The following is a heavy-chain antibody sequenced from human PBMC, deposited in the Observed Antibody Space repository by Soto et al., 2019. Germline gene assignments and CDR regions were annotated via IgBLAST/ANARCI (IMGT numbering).Heavy chain of an antibody. CDR3: ARALFRYDFWSGYYLGYYYYGMDV. V-gene: IGHV1-2*04. CDR2: INPNSGGT. D-gene: IGHD3-3*01. Sequence: QVQLVQSGAEVKKPGASVKVSCKASGYTFTGYYMHWVRQAPGQGLEWMGWINPNSGGTNYAQKFQGWVTMTRDTSISTAYMALSRLRSDDTAVYYCARALFRYDFWSGYYLGYYYYGMDVWGQGTTVTVSS. CDR1: GYTFTGYY. J-gene: IGHJ6*02.